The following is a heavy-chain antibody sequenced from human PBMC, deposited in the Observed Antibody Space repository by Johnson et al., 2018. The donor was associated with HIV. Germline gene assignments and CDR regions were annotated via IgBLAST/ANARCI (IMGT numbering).Heavy chain of an antibody. CDR3: ARGGGVVGNAFDI. J-gene: IGHJ3*02. Sequence: HEQLLESGGGFVQPRLSLRLSSSSSVFPFRVSAMHWVRQSPGRGTEWLPVIIFVGVYKHHAESVRGRFTISRDNSKATLYLQMGSLRAEDMAVYYCARGGGVVGNAFDIWGQGTMVTVSS. D-gene: IGHD1-26*01. CDR2: IIFVGVYK. CDR1: VFPFRVSA. V-gene: IGHV3-30*14.